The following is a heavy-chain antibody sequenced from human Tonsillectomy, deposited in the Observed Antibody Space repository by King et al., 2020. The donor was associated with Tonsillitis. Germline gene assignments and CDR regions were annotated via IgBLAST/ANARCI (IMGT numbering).Heavy chain of an antibody. CDR2: IDWDDDK. CDR1: GFSLSTGGMC. D-gene: IGHD3-22*01. CDR3: ARSGYYGSSGYRTYFFDY. J-gene: IGHJ4*02. V-gene: IGHV2-70*01. Sequence: VTLKESGPALVKPTQTLTLTCTFSGFSLSTGGMCVSWIRQPPGKPLEWLALIDWDDDKYYSTSLKTRLTISKKTSKNQMDLTMTNMDPVDTATYYCARSGYYGSSGYRTYFFDYWGQGTLVTVSS.